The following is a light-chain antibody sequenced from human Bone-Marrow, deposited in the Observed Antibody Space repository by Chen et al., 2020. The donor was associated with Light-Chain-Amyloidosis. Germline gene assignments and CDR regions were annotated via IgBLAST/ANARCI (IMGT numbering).Light chain of an antibody. Sequence: NFMLTQPHSVSESPGKTVIISCTRSSGSIANNYVQWYQQRPGSSPTPVFYEDDQRPSVVPDQISGPTDMSSNSPAVTSSGLKTEDAADYCWQWYQGSSQGVFGGGTKLTVL. J-gene: IGLJ3*02. CDR2: EDD. CDR1: SGSIANNY. CDR3: QWYQGSSQGV. V-gene: IGLV6-57*01.